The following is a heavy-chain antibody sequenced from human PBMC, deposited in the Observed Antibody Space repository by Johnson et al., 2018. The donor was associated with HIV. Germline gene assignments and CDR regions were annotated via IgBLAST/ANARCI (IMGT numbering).Heavy chain of an antibody. CDR3: ASRQYFSSFDI. V-gene: IGHV3-30-3*01. CDR2: ISYYGTNK. J-gene: IGHJ3*02. CDR1: GFTFSSYA. Sequence: VQLVESGGGVVQPGMSLRLSCAASGFTFSSYAIHWVRQAPGKGLEWVALISYYGTNKYYADSVKGRFTISRDNSKNTLYLQMNSLRAEDTAVYYCASRQYFSSFDIWGQGTMVTVSS. D-gene: IGHD3-3*01.